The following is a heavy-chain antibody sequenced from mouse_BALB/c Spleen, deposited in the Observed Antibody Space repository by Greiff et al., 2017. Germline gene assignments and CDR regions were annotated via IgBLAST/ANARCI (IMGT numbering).Heavy chain of an antibody. Sequence: EVKVEESGPSLVKPSQTLSLTCSVTGDSITSGYWNWIRKFPGNKLEYMGYISYSGSTYYNPSLKSRISITRDTSKNQYYLQLNSVTTEDTATYYCARCYYGNYVYFDYWGQGTTLTVSS. CDR3: ARCYYGNYVYFDY. CDR2: ISYSGST. V-gene: IGHV3-8*02. CDR1: GDSITSGY. J-gene: IGHJ2*01. D-gene: IGHD2-1*01.